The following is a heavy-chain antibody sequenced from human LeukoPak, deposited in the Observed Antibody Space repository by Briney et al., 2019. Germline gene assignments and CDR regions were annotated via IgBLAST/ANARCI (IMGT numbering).Heavy chain of an antibody. J-gene: IGHJ6*02. D-gene: IGHD1-26*01. CDR3: ARGLPDYYYYGMDV. CDR2: INHSGST. Sequence: PSETLSLTCAVYGGSFSGYYWSWIRQPPGKGLEWIGEINHSGSTNYNPSLKSRVTISVDTSKNQFSLKLSSVTAADTAVYYCARGLPDYYYYGMDVWGQGPRSPSP. V-gene: IGHV4-34*01. CDR1: GGSFSGYY.